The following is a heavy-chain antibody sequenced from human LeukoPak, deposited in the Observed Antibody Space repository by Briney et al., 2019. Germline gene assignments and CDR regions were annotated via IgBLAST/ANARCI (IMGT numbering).Heavy chain of an antibody. D-gene: IGHD6-25*01. V-gene: IGHV3-11*04. CDR1: GFHFSDYY. CDR3: ARAALYYYMDV. CDR2: ISDRGDTI. Sequence: PGGSLRLSCTASGFHFSDYYMSWIRQAPGKGLEWVSYISDRGDTIYYADSVKGRFTISRDNAKNSLYLQMNSLRAEDTAVYYCARAALYYYMDVWGKGTTVTVSS. J-gene: IGHJ6*03.